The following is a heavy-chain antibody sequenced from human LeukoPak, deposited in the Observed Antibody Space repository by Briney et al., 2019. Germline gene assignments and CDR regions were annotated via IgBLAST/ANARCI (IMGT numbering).Heavy chain of an antibody. J-gene: IGHJ4*02. CDR1: GGSISSYY. CDR3: ARGAYCGGDCYPFDY. V-gene: IGHV4-59*01. CDR2: IYYSGST. D-gene: IGHD2-21*02. Sequence: SETLSLTCTVSGGSISSYYWSWIRQPPGKGLEWIGYIYYSGSTNYNPSLKSRVTISVDTSKNQFSLELSSVTAADTAVYYCARGAYCGGDCYPFDYWGQGTLVTVSS.